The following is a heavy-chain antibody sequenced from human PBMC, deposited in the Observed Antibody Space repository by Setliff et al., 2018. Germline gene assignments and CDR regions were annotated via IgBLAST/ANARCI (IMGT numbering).Heavy chain of an antibody. CDR3: ARGEAMIVEQTDFDY. CDR2: INPNSGGT. CDR1: GYTFTGYY. J-gene: IGHJ4*02. Sequence: ASVKVSCKASGYTFTGYYMHWVRQAPGQGLEWMGWINPNSGGTNYAQKFQGWVTMTRDTSISTAFIELSRLRSDDTAVYYCARGEAMIVEQTDFDYWGQGTLVTVSS. V-gene: IGHV1-2*04. D-gene: IGHD3-22*01.